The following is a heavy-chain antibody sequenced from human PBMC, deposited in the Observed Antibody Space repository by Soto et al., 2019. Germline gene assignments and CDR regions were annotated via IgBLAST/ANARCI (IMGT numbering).Heavy chain of an antibody. CDR1: GYTLTGCC. D-gene: IGHD6-25*01. J-gene: IGHJ5*02. CDR2: INPNSGGT. V-gene: IGHV1-2*02. CDR3: ARLLGSGADGWFDP. Sequence: ASVKVSWKDSGYTLTGCCMHWVRQAPGQGLECMGWINPNSGGTTYAQKFQGRVTMTRDTSINRAYMELGRLRSDDTAGYYCARLLGSGADGWFDPWG.